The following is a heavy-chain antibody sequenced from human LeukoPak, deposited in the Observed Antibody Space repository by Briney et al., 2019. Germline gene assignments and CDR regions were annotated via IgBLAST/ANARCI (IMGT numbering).Heavy chain of an antibody. J-gene: IGHJ4*02. D-gene: IGHD4-23*01. CDR3: ARDWGNYGGFDY. CDR1: GFTFSSYS. Sequence: GGSLRLSCAASGFTFSSYSMNWVRQAPGKGLEWVSFISSSRSYIYYADSVKGRFAISRDNAKNSLYLQTNSLRAEDTAVYYCARDWGNYGGFDYWGQGTLVTVSS. CDR2: ISSSRSYI. V-gene: IGHV3-21*01.